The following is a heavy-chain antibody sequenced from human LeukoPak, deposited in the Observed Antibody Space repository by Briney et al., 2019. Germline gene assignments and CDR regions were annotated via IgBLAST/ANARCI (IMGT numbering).Heavy chain of an antibody. CDR2: ISSSSSTI. CDR3: ARGDYDILTGYYRGFDY. CDR1: GFTFSSYS. Sequence: PGGSLRLSCAASGFTFSSYSMNWVRQAPGKGLEWVSYISSSSSTIYYVDSVKGRFTISRDNAKNSLYLQMNSLRDEDTAVYYCARGDYDILTGYYRGFDYWGQGTLVTVSS. V-gene: IGHV3-48*02. D-gene: IGHD3-9*01. J-gene: IGHJ4*02.